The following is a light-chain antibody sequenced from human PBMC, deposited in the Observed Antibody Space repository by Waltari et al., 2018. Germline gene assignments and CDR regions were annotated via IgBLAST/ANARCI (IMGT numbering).Light chain of an antibody. CDR2: WAS. CDR1: QTILDTYDKNY. CDR3: QQYFNTPIT. Sequence: DIVMTQSPDSLAVSLGERVTINCRSSQTILDTYDKNYLAWYQQKPGQSPRLLIYWASTREFGVPGRFSGSGSGTDFTLTISGLQAEDVAVYYCQQYFNTPITFGGGTKVEIK. V-gene: IGKV4-1*01. J-gene: IGKJ4*01.